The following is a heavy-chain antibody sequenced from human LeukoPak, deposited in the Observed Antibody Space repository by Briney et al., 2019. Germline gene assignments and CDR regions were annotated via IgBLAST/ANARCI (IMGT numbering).Heavy chain of an antibody. J-gene: IGHJ4*02. CDR1: GFTFSPYS. V-gene: IGHV3-21*01. D-gene: IGHD3-10*01. Sequence: GGSLRLSCVVSGFTFSPYSMTWVRQAPGKGLEWVSSISSSSSYIYYADSVKGRFTISRDNAKNSLYLQMNSLRAEDTAVYYCARVYGSGSSKYWGQGTLVTVSS. CDR2: ISSSSSYI. CDR3: ARVYGSGSSKY.